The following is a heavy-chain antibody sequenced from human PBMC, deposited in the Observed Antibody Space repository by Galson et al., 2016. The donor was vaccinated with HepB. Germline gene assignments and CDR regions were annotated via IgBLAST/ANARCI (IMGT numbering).Heavy chain of an antibody. J-gene: IGHJ6*03. V-gene: IGHV4-31*01. CDR1: GGSINGGGYY. CDR2: TYYSGNH. CDR3: ARAADPSYYYYMDV. Sequence: TLSLTCTVSGGSINGGGYYWNWFRQHPGKGLEWIGNTYYSGNHYYNPSLKNPVTISLDTSKNQFSLKLRSVTAADTAIYFCARAADPSYYYYMDVWGKGTTVTVSS.